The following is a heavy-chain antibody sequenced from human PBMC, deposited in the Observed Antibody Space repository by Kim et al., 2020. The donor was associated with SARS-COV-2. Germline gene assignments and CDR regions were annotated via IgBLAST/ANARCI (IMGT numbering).Heavy chain of an antibody. Sequence: NPSIKSRVTISVDTSKNQLALKLSSVTAADTAVYYCARVGGYYYYYYMDVWGKGTTVTVSS. J-gene: IGHJ6*03. D-gene: IGHD2-15*01. CDR3: ARVGGYYYYYYMDV. V-gene: IGHV4-34*01.